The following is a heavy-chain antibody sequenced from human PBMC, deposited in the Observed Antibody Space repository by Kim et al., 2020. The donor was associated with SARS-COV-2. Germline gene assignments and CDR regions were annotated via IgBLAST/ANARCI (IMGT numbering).Heavy chain of an antibody. V-gene: IGHV1-18*01. CDR1: GYTFTSYG. D-gene: IGHD1-26*01. CDR3: ARVVDSGSYGGYWYYYYGMDV. CDR2: ISAYNGNT. Sequence: ASVKVSCKASGYTFTSYGISWVRQAPGQGLEWMGWISAYNGNTNYAQKLQGRVTMTTDTSTSTAYMELRSLRSDDTAVYYCARVVDSGSYGGYWYYYYGMDVWGQGTTVTVSS. J-gene: IGHJ6*02.